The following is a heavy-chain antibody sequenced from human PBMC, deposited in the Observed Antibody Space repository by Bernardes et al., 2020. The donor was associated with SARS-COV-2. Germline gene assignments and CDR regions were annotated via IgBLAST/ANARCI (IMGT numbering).Heavy chain of an antibody. CDR3: ARGLWELPRSTDAFDI. V-gene: IGHV1-69*02. D-gene: IGHD2-21*01. J-gene: IGHJ3*02. Sequence: SVKVSCKASGGTFRSYTINWVRQAPGQGLEWMGRITPILGIANYAQKYQGRVTITADKSTSTAYMEVSSLRSEDSAVYYCARGLWELPRSTDAFDIWGQGTMVTVSS. CDR2: ITPILGIA. CDR1: GGTFRSYT.